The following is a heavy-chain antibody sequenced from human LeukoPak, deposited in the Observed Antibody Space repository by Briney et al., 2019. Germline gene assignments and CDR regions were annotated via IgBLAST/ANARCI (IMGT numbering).Heavy chain of an antibody. Sequence: SETLSLTCTVSGGSISSYYWRWIRQPPGKGLEWVGYINSREYTNYSPSLKSRVAISVDMSKNQFSLKLTSVTAADTAVYYCARRYRGDSSNWDWFDPWGQGTLVTVSS. CDR2: INSREYT. D-gene: IGHD3-22*01. J-gene: IGHJ5*02. CDR1: GGSISSYY. V-gene: IGHV4-59*01. CDR3: ARRYRGDSSNWDWFDP.